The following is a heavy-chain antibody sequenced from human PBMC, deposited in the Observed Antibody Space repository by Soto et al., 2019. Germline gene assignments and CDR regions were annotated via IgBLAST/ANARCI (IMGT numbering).Heavy chain of an antibody. J-gene: IGHJ4*02. Sequence: EVQLLESGGGLVQPGGSLRLSCAASGFTFSSYAMSWVRQAPGKGLEWVSALSGSGGSTYYADSVKGRFTISRDNAKNTLYLQMNSLRAEDTAVYYCAKSYSSGWYGYFDYWGQGTLVTVSS. CDR2: LSGSGGST. CDR3: AKSYSSGWYGYFDY. CDR1: GFTFSSYA. V-gene: IGHV3-23*01. D-gene: IGHD6-19*01.